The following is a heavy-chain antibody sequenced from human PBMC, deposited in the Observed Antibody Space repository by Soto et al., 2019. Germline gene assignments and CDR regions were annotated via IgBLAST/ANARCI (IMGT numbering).Heavy chain of an antibody. CDR2: ISSGSTFL. V-gene: IGHV3-21*01. D-gene: IGHD2-8*01. CDR3: ARGSCTNGVCYFDY. Sequence: EVQLVESGGGLVKPGGSLRLSCAASGFTFNFYAMNWVRQAPGKGLEWVSSISSGSTFLHYPDSVKGRFTVSRDNAKNSLYLQMNSLRAEDTAVYFCARGSCTNGVCYFDYWGQGTLVAVSS. CDR1: GFTFNFYA. J-gene: IGHJ4*02.